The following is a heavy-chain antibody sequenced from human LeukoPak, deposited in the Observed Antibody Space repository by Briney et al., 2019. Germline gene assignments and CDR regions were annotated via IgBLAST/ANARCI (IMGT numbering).Heavy chain of an antibody. CDR1: GVTFRNYW. D-gene: IGHD3-10*01. CDR3: ARATSGTSYEY. V-gene: IGHV3-74*01. J-gene: IGHJ4*02. CDR2: IEGDGSRT. Sequence: GGSLRLSCAASGVTFRNYWMHCVRQAPGKGLVWVSSIEGDGSRTNYADSVKGRFTISRDNAENTLYLQMNSLRDEDTAVYDCARATSGTSYEYWGQGTLVTVSS.